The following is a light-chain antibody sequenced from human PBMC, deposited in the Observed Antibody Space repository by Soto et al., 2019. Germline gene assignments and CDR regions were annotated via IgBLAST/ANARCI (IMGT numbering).Light chain of an antibody. J-gene: IGKJ2*01. V-gene: IGKV3-20*01. Sequence: EIVLTQSPGTLSLSQGERATLSCRASQSVSSSYLAWYQQKPGQAPRLLIYGASSRATGIPDRFSGSGSGTDFTLTISRLEPEAFAVYYCQQYGSSPYTFGQGTKLESK. CDR1: QSVSSSY. CDR2: GAS. CDR3: QQYGSSPYT.